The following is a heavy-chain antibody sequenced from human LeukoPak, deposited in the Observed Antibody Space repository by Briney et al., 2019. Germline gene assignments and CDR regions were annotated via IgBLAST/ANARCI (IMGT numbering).Heavy chain of an antibody. CDR2: ISYDRSNK. D-gene: IGHD2-2*01. CDR1: GFTFSSYG. CDR3: ARGSTSKTYYFDY. J-gene: IGHJ4*02. V-gene: IGHV3-30*03. Sequence: GGSLRLSCAASGFTFSSYGMHWVRQAPGKGLEWVAVISYDRSNKYYADSVKGRFTISRDNSKNTLYLQMNSLRAEDTAVYYCARGSTSKTYYFDYWGQGTLVTVSS.